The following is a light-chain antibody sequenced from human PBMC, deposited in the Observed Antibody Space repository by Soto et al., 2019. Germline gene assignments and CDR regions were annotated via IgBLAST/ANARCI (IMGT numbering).Light chain of an antibody. V-gene: IGLV2-14*01. CDR2: EVT. CDR1: SSDVGGYNY. Sequence: QSALTQPASVSGSPGQSITISCTGTSSDVGGYNYVSWYQQHPGKAPKLMIYEVTYRPSGVSNRFSGSKSGNTASLTISGLQAEDEADYYCSSYTSSRAYVFGIGTKVTVL. CDR3: SSYTSSRAYV. J-gene: IGLJ1*01.